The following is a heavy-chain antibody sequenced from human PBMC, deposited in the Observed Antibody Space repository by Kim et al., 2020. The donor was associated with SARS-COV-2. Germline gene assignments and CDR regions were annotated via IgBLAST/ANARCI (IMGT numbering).Heavy chain of an antibody. D-gene: IGHD6-13*01. Sequence: GGSLRLSCAASGFTFSSYAMSWVRQAPGKGLEWVSVIYSGGSSTSYADSVKGRFTISRDNSKNTRYLQMNSLRAEATAVYYCAKVVAAAEYNWGQGTLFTVSS. V-gene: IGHV3-23*03. CDR1: GFTFSSYA. CDR2: IYSGGSST. J-gene: IGHJ4*02. CDR3: AKVVAAAEYN.